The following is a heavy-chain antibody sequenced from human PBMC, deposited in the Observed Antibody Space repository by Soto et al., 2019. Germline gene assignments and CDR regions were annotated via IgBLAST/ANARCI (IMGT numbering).Heavy chain of an antibody. CDR1: GFTVSSSY. J-gene: IGHJ4*02. CDR3: ARHSIFHPYYFDY. Sequence: PGGSLRLSCEASGFTVSSSYMSWVRRSPGKGLEWVSVIYSGASTYYADSVKGRFTISRDNSKNTLYLQMNSLRAEDTAVYYCARHSIFHPYYFDYWGQGTLVTVSS. D-gene: IGHD3-3*01. CDR2: IYSGAST. V-gene: IGHV3-53*01.